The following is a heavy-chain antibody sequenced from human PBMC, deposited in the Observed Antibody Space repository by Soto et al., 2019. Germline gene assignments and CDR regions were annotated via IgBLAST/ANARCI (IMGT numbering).Heavy chain of an antibody. Sequence: ASVKVSCKASGYTFTSDGISWVRQAPGQGFEWMGWISAYNGNTNYAQKLQGRVTMTTDTSTSTAYMELRSLRSDDTAVYYCARPWRYCSGGSCYLYYYGMDVWGQGITVTVSS. J-gene: IGHJ6*02. CDR2: ISAYNGNT. V-gene: IGHV1-18*01. D-gene: IGHD2-15*01. CDR1: GYTFTSDG. CDR3: ARPWRYCSGGSCYLYYYGMDV.